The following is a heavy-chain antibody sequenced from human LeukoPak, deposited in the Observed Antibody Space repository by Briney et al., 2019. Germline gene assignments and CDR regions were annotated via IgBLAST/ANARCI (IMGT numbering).Heavy chain of an antibody. V-gene: IGHV1-8*01. CDR3: ARGLVTIFGVIPHGMDV. CDR1: GCTLTRYH. J-gene: IGHJ6*02. D-gene: IGHD3-3*01. CDR2: MNPNSGNT. Sequence: SVHVTCKGSGCTLTRYHINWVGQATGQGREWMGCMNPNSGNTGYAQKFQGRVTMTRNTSISTDYMELSSLRPEDTAVYYCARGLVTIFGVIPHGMDVWGQGTTVTVSS.